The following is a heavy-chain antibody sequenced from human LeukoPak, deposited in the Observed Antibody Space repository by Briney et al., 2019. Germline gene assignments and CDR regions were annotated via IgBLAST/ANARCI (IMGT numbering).Heavy chain of an antibody. CDR2: IYPDDSGT. J-gene: IGHJ6*03. Sequence: GESLKISCKGSGYTFTNYWIGWVRQMPGKGLEWIGIIYPDDSGTKYSPSFQGQVTMSADKSTSTAYLQWSSLKASDTAMYYCARHSSRTRDRSGYYDGSSYYYMDVWGKGSTVTVSS. CDR3: ARHSSRTRDRSGYYDGSSYYYMDV. CDR1: GYTFTNYW. D-gene: IGHD3-3*01. V-gene: IGHV5-51*01.